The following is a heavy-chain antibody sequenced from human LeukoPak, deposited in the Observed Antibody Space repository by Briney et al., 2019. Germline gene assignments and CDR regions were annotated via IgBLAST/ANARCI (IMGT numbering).Heavy chain of an antibody. CDR1: GFTFSSYA. Sequence: GRSLRLSCAASGFTFSSYAMHWVRQAPGKGLELVAGMSYEGSNKYYADSGKGRFTISRDNSKNTMYLQMNSLRAEDTAVYYCARAMITFGGVIVQELYYFDYWGQGTLVTVSS. J-gene: IGHJ4*02. D-gene: IGHD3-16*02. CDR3: ARAMITFGGVIVQELYYFDY. CDR2: MSYEGSNK. V-gene: IGHV3-30*04.